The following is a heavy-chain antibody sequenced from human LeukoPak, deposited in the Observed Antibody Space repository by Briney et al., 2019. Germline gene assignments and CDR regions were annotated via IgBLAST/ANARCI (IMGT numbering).Heavy chain of an antibody. CDR2: IIPIFGTA. J-gene: IGHJ4*02. V-gene: IGHV1-69*05. D-gene: IGHD5-18*01. CDR3: ARGPGYSYGRGPFDY. CDR1: GGTFSSYA. Sequence: SVKVCCKASGGTFSSYAISWVRQAPGQGLEWMGGIIPIFGTANYAQKFQGRVTITTDESTSTAYMELSSLRSEDTAVYYCARGPGYSYGRGPFDYWGQGTLVTVSS.